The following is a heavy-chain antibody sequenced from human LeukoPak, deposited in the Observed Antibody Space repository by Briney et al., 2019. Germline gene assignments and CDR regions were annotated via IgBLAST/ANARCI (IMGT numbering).Heavy chain of an antibody. D-gene: IGHD6-19*01. CDR1: GGSVSSGSYY. CDR3: ASSGWYSGSY. CDR2: IYYSGST. J-gene: IGHJ4*02. V-gene: IGHV4-61*01. Sequence: SETLSLTCTVSGGSVSSGSYYWSWIRQPPGKGLEWIGYIYYSGSTNYNPSLKSRVTISVDTSKNQFSLKLSSVTAADTAVYYCASSGWYSGSYWGQGTLVTVSS.